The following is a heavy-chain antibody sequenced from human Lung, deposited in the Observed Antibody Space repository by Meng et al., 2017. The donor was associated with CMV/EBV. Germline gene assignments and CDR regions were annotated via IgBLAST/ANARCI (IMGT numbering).Heavy chain of an antibody. CDR3: ARLSYYDFWSGYYPYYYGMDV. J-gene: IGHJ6*02. V-gene: IGHV5-51*01. Sequence: GGSLRLXXKGSGYSFTSYWIGWVRQMPGKGLGWMGIIYPGDSDTRYSPSFQGQVTISADKSISTAYLQWSSLKASDTAMYYCARLSYYDFWSGYYPYYYGMDVWGQGTXVTVYS. CDR2: IYPGDSDT. D-gene: IGHD3-3*01. CDR1: GYSFTSYW.